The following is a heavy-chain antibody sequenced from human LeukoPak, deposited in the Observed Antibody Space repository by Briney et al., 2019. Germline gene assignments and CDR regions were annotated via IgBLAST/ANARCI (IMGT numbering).Heavy chain of an antibody. CDR2: ISWNSGSI. CDR3: AKEGTSYEADY. V-gene: IGHV3-9*01. J-gene: IGHJ4*02. Sequence: GGSLRLSCAASGFTFDDYAMHWVRQAPGKGLEWVSGISWNSGSIGYADSVKGRFTISRDNAKNSLYLQMNSLRAEDTALYYCAKEGTSYEADYWGQGTLVTVSS. CDR1: GFTFDDYA. D-gene: IGHD3-16*01.